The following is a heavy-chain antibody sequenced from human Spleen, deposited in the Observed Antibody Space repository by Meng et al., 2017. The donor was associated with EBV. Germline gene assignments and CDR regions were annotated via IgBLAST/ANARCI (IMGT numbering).Heavy chain of an antibody. Sequence: VQLVESGGALVQPGGSLGLSCAASGFTFSRYWMHWVRQVPGKGLVWVSRLNENGAITTYADSVKGRFTISRDNARNTLYLQMNSLRAEDTAVYYCSRDLAGSDDYWGQGTLVTVSS. CDR2: LNENGAIT. CDR3: SRDLAGSDDY. V-gene: IGHV3-74*01. J-gene: IGHJ4*02. CDR1: GFTFSRYW. D-gene: IGHD1-14*01.